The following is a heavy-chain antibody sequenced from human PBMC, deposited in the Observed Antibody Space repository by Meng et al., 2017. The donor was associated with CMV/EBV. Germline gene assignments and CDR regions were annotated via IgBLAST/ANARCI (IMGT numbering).Heavy chain of an antibody. CDR1: GGSFSGYY. Sequence: SQTLSLTCAVYGGSFSGYYWSWIRQPPGKGLEWIGEINHSGSTNYNPSLKSRATISVDTSKNQFSLKLSSVTAADTAVYYCARGSGYSYGYYYYYYGMDVWGQGTTVTVSS. CDR3: ARGSGYSYGYYYYYYGMDV. J-gene: IGHJ6*02. D-gene: IGHD5-18*01. V-gene: IGHV4-34*01. CDR2: INHSGST.